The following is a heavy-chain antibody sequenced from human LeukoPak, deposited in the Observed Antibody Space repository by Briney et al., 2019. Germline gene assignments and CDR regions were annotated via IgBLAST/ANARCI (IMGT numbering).Heavy chain of an antibody. J-gene: IGHJ5*02. Sequence: SVKVSCKASGGTLSSYAISWVRQAPGQGLEWMGRIIPILGIANYAQKFQGRVTITADKSTSTAYMELSSLRSEDTAVYYCARESSAAKVNWFDPWGQGTLVTVSS. V-gene: IGHV1-69*04. CDR1: GGTLSSYA. D-gene: IGHD6-19*01. CDR3: ARESSAAKVNWFDP. CDR2: IIPILGIA.